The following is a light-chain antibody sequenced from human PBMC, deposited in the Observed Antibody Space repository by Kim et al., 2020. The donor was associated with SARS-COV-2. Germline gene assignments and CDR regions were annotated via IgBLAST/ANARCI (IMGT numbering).Light chain of an antibody. CDR3: AAWDDSLNDYV. V-gene: IGLV1-44*01. CDR2: SNN. Sequence: QSVLTQPPSVSGIPGQRVTISCSGSSSNIGSNTVNWYQQLPGTAPKLLIYSNNQRPSGVPDRFSGSKSGTSASLAISGLQSEDEADYYCAAWDDSLNDYVFGTGTKVTVL. CDR1: SSNIGSNT. J-gene: IGLJ1*01.